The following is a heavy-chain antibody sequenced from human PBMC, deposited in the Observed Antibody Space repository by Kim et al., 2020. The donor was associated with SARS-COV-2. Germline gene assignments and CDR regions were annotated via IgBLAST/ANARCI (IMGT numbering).Heavy chain of an antibody. J-gene: IGHJ6*03. CDR3: ARDVWYYDFWSGYYLEGRLDYYYYMDV. Sequence: ASVKVSCKASGYTFTSYYMHWVRQAPGQGLEWMGIINPNGGSTSYAQKFQGRVTMTRDTSTSTVYMELSSLRSEDTAVYYCARDVWYYDFWSGYYLEGRLDYYYYMDVWGKGTTVTVSS. CDR2: INPNGGST. D-gene: IGHD3-3*01. CDR1: GYTFTSYY. V-gene: IGHV1-46*01.